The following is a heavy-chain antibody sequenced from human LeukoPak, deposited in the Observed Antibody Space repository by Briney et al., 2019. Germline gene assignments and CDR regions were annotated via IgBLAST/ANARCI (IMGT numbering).Heavy chain of an antibody. D-gene: IGHD3-22*01. CDR1: GFTFSSYD. CDR3: ASTREYDDSSGYYPYYFDY. J-gene: IGHJ4*02. V-gene: IGHV3-30*03. Sequence: GRSLRLSCAASGFTFSSYDMHWVRQAPGKGLEWVAVIPNDRRNNYYADSVKGRFTISRDNSKNTLYLQMNSLRAEDTAVYYWASTREYDDSSGYYPYYFDYCGQGNLVTVSS. CDR2: IPNDRRNN.